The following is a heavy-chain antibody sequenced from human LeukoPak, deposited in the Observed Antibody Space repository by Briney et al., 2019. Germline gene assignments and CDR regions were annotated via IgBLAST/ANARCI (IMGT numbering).Heavy chain of an antibody. CDR3: AKDPRDEYYYDSSGYYY. Sequence: PGGSLRLSCAASGFTFSSYAMSWVRQAPGKGLEWVSAISGSGGSTYYADSVKGRFTISRDNSKNTLYLQMNSLRAEDTAVYYCAKDPRDEYYYDSSGYYYWGQGTLVTVSS. V-gene: IGHV3-23*01. J-gene: IGHJ4*02. CDR1: GFTFSSYA. D-gene: IGHD3-22*01. CDR2: ISGSGGST.